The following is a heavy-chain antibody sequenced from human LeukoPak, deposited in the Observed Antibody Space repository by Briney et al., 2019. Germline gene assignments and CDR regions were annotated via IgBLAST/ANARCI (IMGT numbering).Heavy chain of an antibody. V-gene: IGHV1-18*01. CDR1: GYTFTHHG. CDR2: ISCYNGDT. J-gene: IGHJ4*02. D-gene: IGHD6-19*01. Sequence: ASVKVSCKASGYTFTHHGINWVRQAPGQGLEWMGWISCYNGDTHYAQKFQGRVTMTTDKSTSTAYMEVRSLRSGDTAVYYCARDPSNTSGYYAYFDNWGQGTLVTVSS. CDR3: ARDPSNTSGYYAYFDN.